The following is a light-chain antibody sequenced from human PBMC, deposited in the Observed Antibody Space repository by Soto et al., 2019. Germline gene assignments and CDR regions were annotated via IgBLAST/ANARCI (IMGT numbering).Light chain of an antibody. CDR3: QHSFSTPPEYT. CDR2: ATS. Sequence: DIQLTQSPSSLSSSVGDRVTITCRASQSAVSYLNWYQQKPGKGPNLLIYATSNLQNGVPSRFSGSGSGTHFTLTISSLQPEDFATYYCQHSFSTPPEYTFGQGTKLDTK. CDR1: QSAVSY. V-gene: IGKV1-39*01. J-gene: IGKJ2*01.